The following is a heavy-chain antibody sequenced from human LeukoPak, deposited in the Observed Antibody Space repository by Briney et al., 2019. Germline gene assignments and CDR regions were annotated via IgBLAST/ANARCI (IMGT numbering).Heavy chain of an antibody. CDR2: IYYSGST. Sequence: SETLSLTCTVSGGSISSYYWSWIRQPPGKGLEWIGYIYYSGSTNYNPSLKSRVTISVDTSKNRFSLKLSAVTAADTAVYYCARHGRSYFDYWGQGTLVTVSS. J-gene: IGHJ4*02. CDR1: GGSISSYY. V-gene: IGHV4-59*08. CDR3: ARHGRSYFDY.